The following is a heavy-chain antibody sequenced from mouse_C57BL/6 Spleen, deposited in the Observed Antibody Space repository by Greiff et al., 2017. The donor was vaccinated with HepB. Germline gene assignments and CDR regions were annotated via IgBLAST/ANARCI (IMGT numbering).Heavy chain of an antibody. CDR2: IDPENGDT. V-gene: IGHV14-4*01. D-gene: IGHD1-2*01. Sequence: EVQLVESGAELVRPGASVKLSCTASGFNIKDDYMHWVKQRPEQGLEWIGWIDPENGDTEYASKFQGKATITADTSSNTAYLQLSSLTSEDTAVYYCTKAAGFAYWGQGTLVTVSA. J-gene: IGHJ3*01. CDR3: TKAAGFAY. CDR1: GFNIKDDY.